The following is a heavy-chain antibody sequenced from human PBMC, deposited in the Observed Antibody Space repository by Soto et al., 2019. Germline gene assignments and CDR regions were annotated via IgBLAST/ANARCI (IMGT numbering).Heavy chain of an antibody. V-gene: IGHV4-34*01. D-gene: IGHD2-8*02. Sequence: GTLALACAVYGESFGRYYLSWVRQPPGKGLEWVGEINHSGGTSYNPSLKSRVTISGDTSKSQFSLKLTSVTAADRAVYYCARCCVEMGPPTGSSDYWRQGPLVTLS. CDR1: GESFGRYY. CDR2: INHSGGT. CDR3: ARCCVEMGPPTGSSDY. J-gene: IGHJ4*02.